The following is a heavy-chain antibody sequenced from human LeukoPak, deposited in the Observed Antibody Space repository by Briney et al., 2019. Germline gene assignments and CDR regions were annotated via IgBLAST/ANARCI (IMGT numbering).Heavy chain of an antibody. D-gene: IGHD2-2*01. CDR3: ARDKLVPGAPDYHYGMDV. Sequence: GGSLRLSCAVYGFTVSSSYMSWVRQAPGKGMEWVSLINIGGSTYYADSVKGRFTISRDNSMNTLYLQMNSLRAEDTALYYCARDKLVPGAPDYHYGMDVWGQGTTVTVSS. V-gene: IGHV3-53*01. CDR2: INIGGST. CDR1: GFTVSSSY. J-gene: IGHJ6*02.